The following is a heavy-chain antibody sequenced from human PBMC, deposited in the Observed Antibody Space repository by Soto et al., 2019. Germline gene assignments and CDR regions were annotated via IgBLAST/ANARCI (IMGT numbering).Heavy chain of an antibody. D-gene: IGHD3-16*02. J-gene: IGHJ4*02. CDR1: GGSISSGDYY. Sequence: PSETLSLTCTVSGGSISSGDYYWSWIRQPPGKGLEWIGYIYYSGSTYYNPSLKSRVTISVDTSKNQFSLKLSSVTAADTAVYYCARGLHSEYGGGSIGAPYDYVWGSYRSRYFDYWGRGTLVTSPQ. CDR3: ARGLHSEYGGGSIGAPYDYVWGSYRSRYFDY. CDR2: IYYSGST. V-gene: IGHV4-30-4*01.